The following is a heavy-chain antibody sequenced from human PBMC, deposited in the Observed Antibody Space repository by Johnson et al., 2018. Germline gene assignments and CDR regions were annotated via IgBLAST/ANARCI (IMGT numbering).Heavy chain of an antibody. J-gene: IGHJ3*02. CDR1: GGSISSYY. V-gene: IGHV4-59*01. CDR2: VYYTGTT. CDR3: ARRHPQWLPPNDAFDI. D-gene: IGHD6-19*01. Sequence: QVQLQESGPGLVKPSETLSLICTVSGGSISSYYWSWIRQPPGKRPEWIGYVYYTGTTNYNPSLTGRGTLSVDTSKNQFSLKVISLTAAGTAVYYCARRHPQWLPPNDAFDIWGQGTMVTVSS.